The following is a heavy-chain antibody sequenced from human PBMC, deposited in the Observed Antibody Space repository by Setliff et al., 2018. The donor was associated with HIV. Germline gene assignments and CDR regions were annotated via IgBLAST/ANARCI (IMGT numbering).Heavy chain of an antibody. CDR3: ARASYSSSWYNIRPFDY. D-gene: IGHD6-13*01. J-gene: IGHJ4*02. CDR2: ISGGGETI. Sequence: PGGSLRLSCAASGFTFSGYEMIWVRQAPGKGREWLSYISGGGETIYYADSGKGRFTISRDNSKNTLYLQMNSLRVEDTGVYFCARASYSSSWYNIRPFDYWAQGILVTVSS. V-gene: IGHV3-48*03. CDR1: GFTFSGYE.